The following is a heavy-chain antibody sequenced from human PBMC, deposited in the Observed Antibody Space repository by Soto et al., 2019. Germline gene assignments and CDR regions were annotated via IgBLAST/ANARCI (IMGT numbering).Heavy chain of an antibody. V-gene: IGHV3-33*01. CDR3: ARHKSGYNDY. CDR1: GFTFSSYG. J-gene: IGHJ4*02. D-gene: IGHD5-12*01. CDR2: MWYDGKTK. Sequence: QVQLVQSGGGVVQPGRSLRLSFAASGFTFSSYGMHWVRQAPGKGLGWLTIMWYDGKTKYYADYVKGRFTISRDNSKNTLYLQMDSLSDTDTAVYYCARHKSGYNDYLGQGTLVTVSS.